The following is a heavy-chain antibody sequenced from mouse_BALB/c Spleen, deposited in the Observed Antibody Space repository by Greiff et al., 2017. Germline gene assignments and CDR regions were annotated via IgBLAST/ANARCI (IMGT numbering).Heavy chain of an antibody. Sequence: EVKLVESGGGLVQPGGSLRLSCATSGFTFTDYYLSWVRQPPGKALEWLGFIRNKANGYTTEYSASVKGRFTISRDNSQSILYLQMNTLRAEDSATYYCARAGLAMDYWGQGTSVTVAS. V-gene: IGHV7-3*02. CDR1: GFTFTDYY. CDR3: ARAGLAMDY. D-gene: IGHD1-2*01. J-gene: IGHJ4*01. CDR2: IRNKANGYTT.